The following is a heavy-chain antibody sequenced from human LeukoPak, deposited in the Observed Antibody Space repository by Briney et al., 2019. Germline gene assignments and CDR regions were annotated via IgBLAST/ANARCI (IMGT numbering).Heavy chain of an antibody. V-gene: IGHV3-21*01. D-gene: IGHD2-2*01. CDR2: ISSSSSYI. CDR3: ASRVPAAPFDY. CDR1: GFTFSSYS. J-gene: IGHJ4*02. Sequence: GSLRLSCAASGFTFSSYSMNWVRQAPGKELEWVSSISSSSSYIYYADSVKGRFTISRDNAKNSLYLQMNSLRAEDTAVYYCASRVPAAPFDYWGQGTLVTVSS.